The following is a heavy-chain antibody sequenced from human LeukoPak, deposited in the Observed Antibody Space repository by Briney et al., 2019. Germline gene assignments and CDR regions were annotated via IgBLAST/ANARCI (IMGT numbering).Heavy chain of an antibody. CDR1: GYTFTSYD. V-gene: IGHV1-8*01. CDR3: ARGRYSYPNYYYYGMDV. J-gene: IGHJ6*02. Sequence: ASVKVSCKASGYTFTSYDINWVRQATGQGLEWMGWMNPNSGNTGYAQKFQGRVTMTRNTSISTAYMELSSLRSEDTAVYYCARGRYSYPNYYYYGMDVWGQGTTVTVSS. CDR2: MNPNSGNT. D-gene: IGHD2-15*01.